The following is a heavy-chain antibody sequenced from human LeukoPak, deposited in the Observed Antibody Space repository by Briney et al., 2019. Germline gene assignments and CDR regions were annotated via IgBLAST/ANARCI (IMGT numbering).Heavy chain of an antibody. CDR1: GYTFTSYD. V-gene: IGHV1-8*01. CDR2: MNPNSGNT. J-gene: IGHJ6*02. Sequence: ASVKVSCKASGYTFTSYDINWVRQATGQGLEWMGWMNPNSGNTGYAQKFQGRVTMTRNTSISTAYMELSSLRSEDTAVYYCARDRDDRAVGQGGYYYGMDVWGQGTTVTVSS. CDR3: ARDRDDRAVGQGGYYYGMDV. D-gene: IGHD6-13*01.